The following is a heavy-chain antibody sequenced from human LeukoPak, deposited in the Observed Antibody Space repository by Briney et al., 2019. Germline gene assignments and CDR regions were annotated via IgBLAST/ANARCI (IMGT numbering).Heavy chain of an antibody. V-gene: IGHV4-31*03. CDR1: GGSISSGGYY. J-gene: IGHJ5*02. Sequence: SETLSLTCTVSGGSISSGGYYWSWIRQHPGKGLEWIGYIYYSGSTYYNPSLKSRVTISVDTSKNQFSLKLSSVTAADTAVYYCARGQDIVVVPAVSTRRRSNWFDPWGQGTLVTVSS. CDR2: IYYSGST. D-gene: IGHD2-2*01. CDR3: ARGQDIVVVPAVSTRRRSNWFDP.